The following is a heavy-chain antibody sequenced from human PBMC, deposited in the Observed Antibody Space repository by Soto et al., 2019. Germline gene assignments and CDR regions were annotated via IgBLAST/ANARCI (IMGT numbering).Heavy chain of an antibody. CDR1: GFTFSSYS. J-gene: IGHJ4*02. Sequence: EVQLVESGGGLVKPGGSLRLSCAASGFTFSSYSMNWVRQAPGKGLEWVSSISSSSSYIYYADSVKGRFTISRDNAKNSLYLQMNSLRAEDTAVYYCARLTSCDSSGYCCYWGQGTLVTVSS. CDR2: ISSSSSYI. V-gene: IGHV3-21*01. D-gene: IGHD3-22*01. CDR3: ARLTSCDSSGYCCY.